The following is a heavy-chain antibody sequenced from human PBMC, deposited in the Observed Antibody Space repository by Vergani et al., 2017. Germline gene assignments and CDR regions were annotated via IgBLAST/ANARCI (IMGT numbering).Heavy chain of an antibody. V-gene: IGHV3-66*01. CDR2: IYSGGST. CDR3: ARDRGYSYGYRL. Sequence: EVQLVESGGGLVQPGGSLRLSCAASGFTVSSNYMSWVRQAPGKGLEWVSVIYSGGSTYYADSVKGRFTISRDNSKNSLYLQMNSLRAEDTAVYYCARDRGYSYGYRLWGQGTLVTVSS. J-gene: IGHJ4*02. D-gene: IGHD5-18*01. CDR1: GFTVSSNY.